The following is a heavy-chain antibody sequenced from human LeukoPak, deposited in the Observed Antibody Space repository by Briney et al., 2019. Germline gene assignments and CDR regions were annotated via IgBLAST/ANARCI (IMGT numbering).Heavy chain of an antibody. V-gene: IGHV4-59*01. D-gene: IGHD5-24*01. CDR2: IYYSGST. CDR1: GGSISSYY. Sequence: SETLSLTCTVSGGSISSYYWSWIRQPPGKGLEWIGYIYYSGSTNYNPSLKSRVTISVDTSKNQFSLKLSSVTAADTTVYYCARDRGDGYMAFDPWGQGTLVTVSS. J-gene: IGHJ5*02. CDR3: ARDRGDGYMAFDP.